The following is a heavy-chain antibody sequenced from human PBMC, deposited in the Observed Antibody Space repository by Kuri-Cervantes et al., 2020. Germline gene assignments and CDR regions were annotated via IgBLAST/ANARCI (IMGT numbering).Heavy chain of an antibody. D-gene: IGHD2-2*01. CDR3: AKDGCSRTSCYYYSYHYMDV. J-gene: IGHJ6*03. V-gene: IGHV3-9*01. Sequence: GGSLRLSCAASEFTFDDSVMTWVRLIPGKGLEWVSGISWNSGSVDYADSVKGRFTISRDNAKNSLYLQMNSLRAEDTALYYCAKDGCSRTSCYYYSYHYMDVWGKGTTVTVSS. CDR2: ISWNSGSV. CDR1: EFTFDDSV.